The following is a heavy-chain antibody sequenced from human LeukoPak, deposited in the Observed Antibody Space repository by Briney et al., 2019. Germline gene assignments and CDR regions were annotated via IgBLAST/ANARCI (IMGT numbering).Heavy chain of an antibody. CDR1: GGTFSTYS. CDR3: ARSYSSSAPVDY. D-gene: IGHD6-6*01. CDR2: IIPIFGTA. Sequence: SVKVSCKASGGTFSTYSISWVGQAPGQGLEWMGGIIPIFGTANYAQKFQGRVTITADESTSTAYMELSSLRSEDTAVYYCARSYSSSAPVDYWGQGTLVTVSS. J-gene: IGHJ4*02. V-gene: IGHV1-69*13.